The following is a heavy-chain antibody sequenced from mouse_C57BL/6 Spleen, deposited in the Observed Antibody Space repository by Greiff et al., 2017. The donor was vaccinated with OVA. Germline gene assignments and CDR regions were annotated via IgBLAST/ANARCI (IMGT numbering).Heavy chain of an antibody. D-gene: IGHD2-2*01. CDR3: AREGVYGYDDGRAMDY. CDR2: IHPNSGST. Sequence: QVQLQQPGAELVKPGASVKLSCKASGYTFTSYWMHWVKQRPGQGLEWIGMIHPNSGSTNYNEKFKSKATLTVYKSSSTAYMQLSSLTSEDSAVYYCAREGVYGYDDGRAMDYWGQGTSVTVSS. CDR1: GYTFTSYW. J-gene: IGHJ4*01. V-gene: IGHV1-64*01.